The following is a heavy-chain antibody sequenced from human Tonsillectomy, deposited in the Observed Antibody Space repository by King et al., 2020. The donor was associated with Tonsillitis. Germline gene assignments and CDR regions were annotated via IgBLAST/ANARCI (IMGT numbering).Heavy chain of an antibody. CDR2: ISYDGTEK. Sequence: QLVQSRGGVVQPGRSLRLSCAASGFTFSNYAMHWVRQAPGKGLEWVAIISYDGTEKYYADSVKGRFTISRDNSKNKMSVQMNSLRAEDTAVYYCARDLMSGDWNDPLGYFDYWGQGTLVTVSS. D-gene: IGHD1-1*01. V-gene: IGHV3-30*04. CDR1: GFTFSNYA. CDR3: ARDLMSGDWNDPLGYFDY. J-gene: IGHJ4*02.